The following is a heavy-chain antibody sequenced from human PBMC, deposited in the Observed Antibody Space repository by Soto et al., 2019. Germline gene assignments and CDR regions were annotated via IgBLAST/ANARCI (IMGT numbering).Heavy chain of an antibody. V-gene: IGHV4-30-4*01. CDR3: ARELELPRFRWFDP. J-gene: IGHJ5*02. D-gene: IGHD1-7*01. CDR1: GGSISSGDYY. CDR2: IYYSGST. Sequence: PSETLSLTCTVSGGSISSGDYYWMWIRHPPGKGPEWIGYIYYSGSTYYNPSLKSRVTISVDTSKNQFSLKLSSVTAADTAVYYCARELELPRFRWFDPWGQGTLVTVSS.